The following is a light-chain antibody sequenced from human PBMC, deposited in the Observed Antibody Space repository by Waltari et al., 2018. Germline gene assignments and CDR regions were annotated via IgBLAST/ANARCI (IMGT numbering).Light chain of an antibody. CDR3: ASCTDTIPPVV. Sequence: QSALTQPASVSGSPGQSITISCTGTSRDIGLYNCVSWYQLHPGEAPTLILYGVNSRPSGVSNRVAGSQSGNTASLTISGLQGDDEADYFCASCTDTIPPVVFGGGTKLTVL. J-gene: IGLJ2*01. CDR2: GVN. V-gene: IGLV2-14*01. CDR1: SRDIGLYNC.